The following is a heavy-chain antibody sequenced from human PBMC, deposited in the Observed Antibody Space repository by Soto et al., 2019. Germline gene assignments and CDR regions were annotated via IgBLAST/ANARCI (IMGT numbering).Heavy chain of an antibody. CDR1: GYTFTSYG. J-gene: IGHJ5*02. D-gene: IGHD5-18*01. CDR2: ISAYNGNT. Sequence: ASVKVSCKASGYTFTSYGISWVRQAPGQGLEWMGWISAYNGNTNYAQRLQGRVTMTTDTSTSTAYMELRSLRSDDTAVYYCAREIGYTYGHGWFDPWRQGTLVTVSS. CDR3: AREIGYTYGHGWFDP. V-gene: IGHV1-18*01.